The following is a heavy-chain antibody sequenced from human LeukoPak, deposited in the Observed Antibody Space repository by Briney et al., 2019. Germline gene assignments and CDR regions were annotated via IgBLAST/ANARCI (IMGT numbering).Heavy chain of an antibody. J-gene: IGHJ4*02. V-gene: IGHV3-30*02. Sequence: PGGSLRLSCAASGFTFSTHGMHWARQAPGKGLEWVAFIRYDGINKYYADSVKGRFTISRDSFKNTLYLQMNSLRAEDTAVYYCAREGIAAAGKDYWGQGTLVTVSS. CDR3: AREGIAAAGKDY. D-gene: IGHD6-13*01. CDR1: GFTFSTHG. CDR2: IRYDGINK.